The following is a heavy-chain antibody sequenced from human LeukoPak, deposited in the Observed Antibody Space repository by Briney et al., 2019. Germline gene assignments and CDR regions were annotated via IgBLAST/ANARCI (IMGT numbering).Heavy chain of an antibody. V-gene: IGHV3-23*01. CDR1: GFTFSSYA. D-gene: IGHD2-15*01. J-gene: IGHJ4*02. Sequence: HPGGSLRLSCAASGFTFSSYAMSWVRQAPGKGLEWVSAISGSGGSTYYADSVKGRFTISRDNSKNTLYLQMNSLRAEDTAVYYCAKGQGYCSGGSCYSSFPVSYPAHYWGQGTLVTVSS. CDR3: AKGQGYCSGGSCYSSFPVSYPAHY. CDR2: ISGSGGST.